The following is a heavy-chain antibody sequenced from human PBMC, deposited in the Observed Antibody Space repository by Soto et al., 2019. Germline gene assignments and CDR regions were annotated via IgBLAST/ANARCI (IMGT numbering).Heavy chain of an antibody. J-gene: IGHJ6*02. V-gene: IGHV3-30*18. CDR2: ISFDGSNK. D-gene: IGHD3-10*01. Sequence: QVQLVESGGGVVQPGRSLRVSCAASGFTFSSHGMHWVRQAPGKGLEWVAVISFDGSNKYYADSVKGRFTISRDNSKNTRYLQMNSLRAEDTAVYYCAKYYYGSGRGGMDVWGQGTTVTVSS. CDR3: AKYYYGSGRGGMDV. CDR1: GFTFSSHG.